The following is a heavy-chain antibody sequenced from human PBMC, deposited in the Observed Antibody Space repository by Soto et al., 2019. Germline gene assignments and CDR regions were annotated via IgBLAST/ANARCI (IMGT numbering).Heavy chain of an antibody. V-gene: IGHV4-39*01. CDR1: GGSISSSSYY. CDR2: IYYSGST. CDR3: ARQLSIAARIHWFDP. J-gene: IGHJ5*02. D-gene: IGHD6-6*01. Sequence: SETLSLTCTVSGGSISSSSYYWGWIRQPPGKGLEWIGSIYYSGSTFYNPSLKSRVTISIDTSKNQFSLKLSSVTAADTAVYYCARQLSIAARIHWFDPCGEGTLVTLSS.